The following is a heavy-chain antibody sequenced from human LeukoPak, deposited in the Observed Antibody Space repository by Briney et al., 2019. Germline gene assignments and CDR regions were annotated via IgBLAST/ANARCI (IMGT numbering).Heavy chain of an antibody. CDR3: ARGLRVRYFDWLPPLPDY. CDR2: INSDGSST. CDR1: GFTFSSYW. D-gene: IGHD3-9*01. J-gene: IGHJ4*02. Sequence: GGSLRLSCAASGFTFSSYWMHWVRQAPGKGLVWASRINSDGSSTSYADSVKGRFTISRDNAKNTLYLQMNSLRAEDTAVYYCARGLRVRYFDWLPPLPDYWGQGTLVTVSS. V-gene: IGHV3-74*01.